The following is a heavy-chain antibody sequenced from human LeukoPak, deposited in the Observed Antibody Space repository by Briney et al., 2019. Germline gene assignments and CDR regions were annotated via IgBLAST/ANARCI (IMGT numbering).Heavy chain of an antibody. J-gene: IGHJ4*02. CDR3: AKERDTAMVTIDY. V-gene: IGHV3-30*02. CDR1: GFTFSSYG. CDR2: IRYDGSNK. Sequence: PGRSLRLSCAASGFTFSSYGMHWVRQVQGRGRGWVAFIRYDGSNKYYADSVKGRFTISRDNSKNTLYLQMNSLRAEDTAVYYCAKERDTAMVTIDYWGQGTLVTVSS. D-gene: IGHD5-18*01.